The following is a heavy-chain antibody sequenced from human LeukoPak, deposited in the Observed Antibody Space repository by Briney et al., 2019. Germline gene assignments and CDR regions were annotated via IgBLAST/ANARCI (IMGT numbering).Heavy chain of an antibody. CDR2: INHSGST. V-gene: IGHV4-34*01. J-gene: IGHJ6*02. Sequence: SETLSLTCTVYGGSFSGYYWSWIRQPPGKGLEWIGEINHSGSTNYNPSLKSRVTISEDTSKNQFSLKLSSVTAADTAVYYCARGGYCSGGSCYSVYARNYYYGMDVWGQGTTVTVSS. D-gene: IGHD2-15*01. CDR3: ARGGYCSGGSCYSVYARNYYYGMDV. CDR1: GGSFSGYY.